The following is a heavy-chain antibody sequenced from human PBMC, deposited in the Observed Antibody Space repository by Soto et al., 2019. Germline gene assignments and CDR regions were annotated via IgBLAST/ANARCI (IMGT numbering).Heavy chain of an antibody. Sequence: QVQLVQSGAEVKKPGASVKVSCKASGYTFTSYGISWVRQAPGQGLEWMGWISAYNGNTNYAQKLQGRVTMTTDTSTSTADMELRSLRSDYTAVYYCASDGALGENYYYYGMDFCGQGTKVTVSS. J-gene: IGHJ6*02. CDR2: ISAYNGNT. D-gene: IGHD3-16*01. V-gene: IGHV1-18*01. CDR1: GYTFTSYG. CDR3: ASDGALGENYYYYGMDF.